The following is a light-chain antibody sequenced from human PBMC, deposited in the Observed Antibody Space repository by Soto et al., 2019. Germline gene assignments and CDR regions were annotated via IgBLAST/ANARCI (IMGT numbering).Light chain of an antibody. V-gene: IGKV1-13*02. CDR1: QDIRGA. Sequence: AIQLTQSPSSLSASVGDRVTITCRASQDIRGALAWYQQKPGKAPKILIYDVSTLESGVPSRLSGSSSGTDFTLTISSLQPVDFATYYCQQFNSYPITFGQGTRLEIK. CDR3: QQFNSYPIT. CDR2: DVS. J-gene: IGKJ5*01.